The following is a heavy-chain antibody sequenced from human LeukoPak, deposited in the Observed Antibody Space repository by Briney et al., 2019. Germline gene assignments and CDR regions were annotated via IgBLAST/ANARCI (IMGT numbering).Heavy chain of an antibody. D-gene: IGHD2-21*01. J-gene: IGHJ4*02. CDR1: GYIFTKYV. CDR3: ARDDCGDTCYPGGY. V-gene: IGHV1-3*01. CDR2: IKGGNGDT. Sequence: ASVKVSCKASGYIFTKYVVHWVRQAPGQRPEWMGWIKGGNGDTKYSQNFQDRLTITRDTSASTVYMELSSLTSEDTALYYCARDDCGDTCYPGGYWGQGTLVTVSS.